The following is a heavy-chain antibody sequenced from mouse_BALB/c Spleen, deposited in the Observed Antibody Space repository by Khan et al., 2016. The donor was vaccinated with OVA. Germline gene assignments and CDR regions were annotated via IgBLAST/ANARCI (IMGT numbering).Heavy chain of an antibody. V-gene: IGHV1-4*01. J-gene: IGHJ3*01. CDR1: GYTFTSYT. D-gene: IGHD2-14*01. CDR2: INPSNGYT. Sequence: QVQLKESGAELARPGASVKMSCKASGYTFTSYTIHWIKLRPGQGLDWIGYINPSNGYTNYNQKFKDKATLTADKSSTTAYLELSSLTSDDSELYECGRDAAYHRNGGWFAYWGQGTLVTVSA. CDR3: GRDAAYHRNGGWFAY.